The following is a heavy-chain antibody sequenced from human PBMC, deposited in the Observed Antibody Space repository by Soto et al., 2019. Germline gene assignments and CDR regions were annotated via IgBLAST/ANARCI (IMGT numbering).Heavy chain of an antibody. CDR2: IIPVFGAA. CDR3: ARRAATKILVLMYDALEI. J-gene: IGHJ3*02. D-gene: IGHD5-12*01. V-gene: IGHV1-69*12. CDR1: GATLNTFINYG. Sequence: QVQLVQSGAEVKKPGSSVRVSCKASGATLNTFINYGITWVRQAPGQGLEWMGGIIPVFGAANHAKKFQGRVRIGAEETTRAGSMDLSSLRSEDTAVYYCARRAATKILVLMYDALEIWGQGTMVTVSS.